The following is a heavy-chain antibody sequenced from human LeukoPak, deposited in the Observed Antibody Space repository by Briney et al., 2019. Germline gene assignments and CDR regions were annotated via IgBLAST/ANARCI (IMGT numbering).Heavy chain of an antibody. CDR2: INQDGTVT. V-gene: IGHV3-7*01. CDR1: GFTFSSSW. CDR3: ARSYDYAYDD. J-gene: IGHJ4*02. D-gene: IGHD3-16*01. Sequence: PGGSLRLSCAASGFTFSSSWMTWVRQAPGRGLEWVANINQDGTVTQYADSVKGRFTISRDNAKNSMFLQMSSLRAGDTAVYYCARSYDYAYDDWGQGTLVTVFS.